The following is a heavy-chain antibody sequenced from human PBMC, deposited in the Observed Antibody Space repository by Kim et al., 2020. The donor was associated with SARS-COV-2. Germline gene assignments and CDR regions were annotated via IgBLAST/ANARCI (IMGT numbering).Heavy chain of an antibody. Sequence: SETLSLTCTVSGGSISSSSYYWGWIRQPPGKGLEWIGSIYYSGSTYYNPSLKSRVTISVDTSKNQFSLKLSSVTAADTAVYYCARVGIKSITSVGVVDPRNYFDPWGQGPLVTVVS. V-gene: IGHV4-39*01. J-gene: IGHJ5*02. CDR3: ARVGIKSITSVGVVDPRNYFDP. D-gene: IGHD3-3*01. CDR1: GGSISSSSYY. CDR2: IYYSGST.